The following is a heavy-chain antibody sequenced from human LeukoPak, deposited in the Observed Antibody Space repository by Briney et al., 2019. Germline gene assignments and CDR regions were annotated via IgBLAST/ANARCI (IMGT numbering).Heavy chain of an antibody. CDR3: ASHPYYDIGWGYFPH. CDR2: IYSGGNT. V-gene: IGHV3-53*01. Sequence: PGRSLRLSCAASGITVSNNYMSWVRQAPGKGLEWVSVIYSGGNTYYVDSVKGRFTISRDNSKNTLYLQMNSLRAEDTAVYYCASHPYYDIGWGYFPHWGQGTLVTVSS. J-gene: IGHJ1*01. D-gene: IGHD3-16*01. CDR1: GITVSNNY.